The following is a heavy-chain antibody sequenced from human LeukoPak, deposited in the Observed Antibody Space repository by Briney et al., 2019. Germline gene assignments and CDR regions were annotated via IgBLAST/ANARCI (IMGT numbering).Heavy chain of an antibody. J-gene: IGHJ6*02. Sequence: SQTLSLTCTVSGGSISSGDYSWSWLRQPPGKGLEWFGYIYYSGRTYYNPSLKSRVTISVDTSKNQFSLKLSSVAAADTAVYYCAREAVTRYYYYYGMDVWGQGTTVTVSS. D-gene: IGHD4-11*01. CDR2: IYYSGRT. V-gene: IGHV4-30-4*01. CDR1: GGSISSGDYS. CDR3: AREAVTRYYYYYGMDV.